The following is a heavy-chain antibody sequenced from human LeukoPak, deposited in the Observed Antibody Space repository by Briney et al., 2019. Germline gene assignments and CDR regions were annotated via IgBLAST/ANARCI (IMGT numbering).Heavy chain of an antibody. D-gene: IGHD4-17*01. Sequence: GGSLRLSCAASGFTFSRYWMHWVRQAPGKGLVWVSRINNDGSNTYYADSVKGRFTISRDNAKNTLYLQMDGLRAEDTGLYYCARYGTDPFDIWGQGTLVTVSS. J-gene: IGHJ3*02. CDR2: INNDGSNT. CDR1: GFTFSRYW. V-gene: IGHV3-74*01. CDR3: ARYGTDPFDI.